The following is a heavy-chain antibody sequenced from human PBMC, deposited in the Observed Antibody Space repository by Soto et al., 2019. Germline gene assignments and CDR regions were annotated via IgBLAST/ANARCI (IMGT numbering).Heavy chain of an antibody. CDR3: ARLRYGDYPSHWYFDL. Sequence: ASVKVSCKASGYTFTSYDINWVRQATGQGLEWMGWMNPNSGNTGYAQKFQGRVTMTRNTSISTAYMELSSLRSEDTAVYYCARLRYGDYPSHWYFDLWGRGTLVTVSS. D-gene: IGHD4-17*01. CDR2: MNPNSGNT. J-gene: IGHJ2*01. V-gene: IGHV1-8*01. CDR1: GYTFTSYD.